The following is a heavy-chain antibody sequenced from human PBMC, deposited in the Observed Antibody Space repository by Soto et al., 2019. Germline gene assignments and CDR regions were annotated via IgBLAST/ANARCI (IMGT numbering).Heavy chain of an antibody. J-gene: IGHJ3*02. CDR1: RGSNSSDY. Sequence: KTSGSLSITLAVSRGSNSSDYWSWIRQSPGKGLEWIGYIYSRGNTNYNPSLKSRVTISVDTSKTQFSLNLSSVTAADTAMYYCARGRPRDGYNSGHSDFDIWGQGTMVSV. D-gene: IGHD5-12*01. CDR3: ARGRPRDGYNSGHSDFDI. V-gene: IGHV4-59*07. CDR2: IYSRGNT.